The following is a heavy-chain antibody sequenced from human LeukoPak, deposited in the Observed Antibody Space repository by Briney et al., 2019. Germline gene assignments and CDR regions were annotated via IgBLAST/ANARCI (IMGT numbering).Heavy chain of an antibody. V-gene: IGHV3-74*01. CDR1: GYTFSSFW. J-gene: IGHJ4*02. CDR3: AKDPRMSSGWSNGLDYYFDY. Sequence: GGSLRLSCAASGYTFSSFWIHWVRHAPGKGLEWVARIDSDGSGTRYADSVKGRFTISRDNSKNTLYLQMNSLRAEDTAVYYCAKDPRMSSGWSNGLDYYFDYWGQGTLVTVSS. D-gene: IGHD6-19*01. CDR2: IDSDGSGT.